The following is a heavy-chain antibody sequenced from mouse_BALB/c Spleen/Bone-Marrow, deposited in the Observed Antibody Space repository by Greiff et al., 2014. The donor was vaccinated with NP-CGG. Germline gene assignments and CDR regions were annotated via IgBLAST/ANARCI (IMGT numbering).Heavy chain of an antibody. CDR3: ARSYRFWYFDV. CDR1: GYTFTSSW. D-gene: IGHD2-14*01. CDR2: IHPNSGNT. Sequence: VKLMESGSVLVRPGASVKLSCKASGYTFTSSWMHWAKQRPGQGLEWIGDIHPNSGNTNYNEKFRGKATLTVDTSSNTAYVDLSSLTSEDSAVYYCARSYRFWYFDVWGAGTMVTVSS. J-gene: IGHJ1*01. V-gene: IGHV1S130*01.